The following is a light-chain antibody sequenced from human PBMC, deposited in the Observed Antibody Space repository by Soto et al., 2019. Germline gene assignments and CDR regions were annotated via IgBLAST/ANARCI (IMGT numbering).Light chain of an antibody. V-gene: IGKV3-11*01. CDR3: QQRSNRIT. CDR1: QSVRTY. CDR2: DAS. Sequence: EIVLTQSPVTLSLSPGERATLSCRASQSVRTYLAWYQVKPGQAPRLLIYDASTRAAAIPARFSGSGSGTDFTLTVSSLEPEDFALYYCQQRSNRITFGQGTRLEIK. J-gene: IGKJ5*01.